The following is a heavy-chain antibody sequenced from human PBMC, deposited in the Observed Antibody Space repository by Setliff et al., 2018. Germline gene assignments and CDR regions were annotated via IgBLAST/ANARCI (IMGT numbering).Heavy chain of an antibody. D-gene: IGHD1-26*01. Sequence: ASVKVSCKASGYTFTGYYMHWVRQAPGQGLEWMGIIDPSGDYTNYAQKFQGRVTMTRDTSASTAYMELSSLRSEDTAIYFCARGQDSGSWIIDGWGQGTLVTVSS. CDR1: GYTFTGYY. CDR3: ARGQDSGSWIIDG. CDR2: IDPSGDYT. J-gene: IGHJ4*02. V-gene: IGHV1-46*01.